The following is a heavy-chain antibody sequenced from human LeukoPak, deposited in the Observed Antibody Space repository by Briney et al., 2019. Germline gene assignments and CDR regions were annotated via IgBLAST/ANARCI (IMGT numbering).Heavy chain of an antibody. V-gene: IGHV1-69*04. Sequence: SVKVSCKASGGTFGSYTISWVRQAPGQGLEWMGRIIPILGIANYAQKFQGRVTITADKSTSTAYMELSSLRSEDTAVYSCARDVDCTNGVCYTYWYFDLWGRGTLVTVSS. CDR3: ARDVDCTNGVCYTYWYFDL. CDR2: IIPILGIA. CDR1: GGTFGSYT. D-gene: IGHD2-8*01. J-gene: IGHJ2*01.